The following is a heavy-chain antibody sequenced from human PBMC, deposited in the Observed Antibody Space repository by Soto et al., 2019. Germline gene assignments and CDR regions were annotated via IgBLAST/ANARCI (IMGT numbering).Heavy chain of an antibody. V-gene: IGHV3-48*02. CDR3: ARDRLTGDRREAFDI. J-gene: IGHJ3*02. D-gene: IGHD7-27*01. CDR1: GFTFSSYS. Sequence: EVQLVESGGGLVQPGGSLRLSCAASGFTFSSYSMSWVRQGPGKGLEWVSHIDTSGSTTYYADSVKGRFAISRDNAKNSLYLQVNSLRDEDTAVYYCARDRLTGDRREAFDIWGQGTMVTVSS. CDR2: IDTSGSTT.